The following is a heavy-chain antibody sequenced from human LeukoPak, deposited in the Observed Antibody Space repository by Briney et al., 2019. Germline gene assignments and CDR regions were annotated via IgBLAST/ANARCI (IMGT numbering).Heavy chain of an antibody. D-gene: IGHD6-13*01. Sequence: SETLSLTCAVYGGSFSGYYWSWIRQPPGKGLEWIGEINHSGSTNYNPSLKSRVTISVDTSKNQFSLKLTSVTAADTAVYYCARGEAPAGGDWFDPWGQGTLVTVSP. V-gene: IGHV4-34*01. CDR2: INHSGST. CDR3: ARGEAPAGGDWFDP. CDR1: GGSFSGYY. J-gene: IGHJ5*02.